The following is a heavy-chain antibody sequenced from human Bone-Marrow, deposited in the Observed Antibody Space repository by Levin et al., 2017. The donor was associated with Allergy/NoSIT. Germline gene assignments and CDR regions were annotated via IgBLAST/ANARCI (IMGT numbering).Heavy chain of an antibody. J-gene: IGHJ2*01. CDR1: GFTFSTYN. Sequence: GESLKISCAASGFTFSTYNMNWVRQAPGKGLEWVSSISSSSSYVYSADSVKGRFTISRDNAKNSLYLQMSSLRAEDTAVYYCARGSSWYETWYFGLWGRGTLVTVSS. CDR2: ISSSSSYV. V-gene: IGHV3-21*01. D-gene: IGHD6-13*01. CDR3: ARGSSWYETWYFGL.